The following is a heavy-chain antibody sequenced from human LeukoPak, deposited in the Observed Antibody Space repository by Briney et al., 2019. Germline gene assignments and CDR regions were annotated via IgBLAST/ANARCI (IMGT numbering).Heavy chain of an antibody. CDR3: ARHIASIFGVLKP. V-gene: IGHV4-39*01. J-gene: IGHJ5*02. CDR1: DGSISSSSYY. D-gene: IGHD3-3*01. Sequence: PSEPLSLTCTVSDGSISSSSYYWGWIRQPPGKGLEWIGSISYSGSTYYNSSLKSRVTISVDTSKNQFSLTLSSVTAADTAVYYCARHIASIFGVLKPWGQGTLVTVSS. CDR2: ISYSGST.